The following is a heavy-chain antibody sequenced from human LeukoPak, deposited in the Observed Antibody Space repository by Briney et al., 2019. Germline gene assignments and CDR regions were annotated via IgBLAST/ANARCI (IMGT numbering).Heavy chain of an antibody. CDR1: GYSFSSYW. CDR3: ARRDGYDPTTFDY. V-gene: IGHV5-51*01. Sequence: GESLKISCKGSGYSFSSYWIGWVRQMPGKDLECMGIIYPGDSDTRYSPSFQAQVTISADKSISTAYLQWSILKASDTAMYYCARRDGYDPTTFDYWGQGTLVTVSS. CDR2: IYPGDSDT. J-gene: IGHJ4*02. D-gene: IGHD5-24*01.